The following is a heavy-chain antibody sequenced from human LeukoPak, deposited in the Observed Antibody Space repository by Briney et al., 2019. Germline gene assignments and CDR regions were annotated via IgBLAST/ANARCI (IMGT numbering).Heavy chain of an antibody. V-gene: IGHV3-30*18. J-gene: IGHJ4*02. CDR2: ISYDGSNK. Sequence: GGSLRLSCAVSGFTFSRYGMHWVRQAPGKGLEWVAVISYDGSNKYYADSVKGRFTISRDTSKNTLYLQMNSLRAEDTAVYYCAKGPIGELFDYWGQGTLVTVSS. CDR3: AKGPIGELFDY. CDR1: GFTFSRYG. D-gene: IGHD1-7*01.